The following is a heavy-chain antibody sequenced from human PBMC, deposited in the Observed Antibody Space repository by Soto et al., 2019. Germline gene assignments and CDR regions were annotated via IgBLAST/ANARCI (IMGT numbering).Heavy chain of an antibody. CDR2: IYYSGST. J-gene: IGHJ4*02. Sequence: SETLSLTCTVSGGSISSSSYYWGWIRQPPGKGLEWIGSIYYSGSTYYNPSLKSRVTISVDTSKNQFSLKLSSVTAADTAVYYCARHESFDYWGQGTLVTVCS. CDR3: ARHESFDY. V-gene: IGHV4-39*01. CDR1: GGSISSSSYY.